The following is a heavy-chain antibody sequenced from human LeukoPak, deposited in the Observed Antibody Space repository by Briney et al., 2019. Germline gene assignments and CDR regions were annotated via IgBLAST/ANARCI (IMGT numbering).Heavy chain of an antibody. CDR1: GFTVSSNY. V-gene: IGHV3-53*01. CDR3: ARGGPYYYDSSGYYPFDY. D-gene: IGHD3-22*01. Sequence: GGSLRLSCAASGFTVSSNYMSWVRQAPGKGLEWVSVIYSGGSTYYADSVKGRFTISRDNSKNTLYLQMNSLRAEDTAVYYCARGGPYYYDSSGYYPFDYWGQGTLVTVSS. J-gene: IGHJ4*02. CDR2: IYSGGST.